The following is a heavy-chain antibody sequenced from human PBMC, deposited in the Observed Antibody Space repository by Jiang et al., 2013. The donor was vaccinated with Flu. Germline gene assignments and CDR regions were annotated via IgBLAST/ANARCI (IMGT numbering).Heavy chain of an antibody. Sequence: GGGVVQPGRSLRLSCAASGFTFSSYGMHWVRQAPGKGLEWVAVISYDGSNKYYADSVKGRFTISRDNSKNTLYLQMNSLRAEDTAVYYCAKSSLSGSYHQPLDYWGQGTLVTVSS. J-gene: IGHJ4*02. V-gene: IGHV3-30*18. CDR3: AKSSLSGSYHQPLDY. D-gene: IGHD1-26*01. CDR1: GFTFSSYG. CDR2: ISYDGSNK.